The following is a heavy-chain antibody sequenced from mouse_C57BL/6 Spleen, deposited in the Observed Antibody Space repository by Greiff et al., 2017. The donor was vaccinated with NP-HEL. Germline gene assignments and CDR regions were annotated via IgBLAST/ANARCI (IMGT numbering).Heavy chain of an antibody. J-gene: IGHJ2*01. Sequence: EVQLQQSGPGLVKPSQSLSLPCSVTGYSITSGYYWNWIRQFPGNKLEWMGYISYDGSNNYNPSLKNRISITRDTSQNQFFLKLNSVTTEDTATYYCARDLLHYFDYWGQGTTLTVSS. CDR1: GYSITSGYY. CDR2: ISYDGSN. CDR3: ARDLLHYFDY. V-gene: IGHV3-6*01.